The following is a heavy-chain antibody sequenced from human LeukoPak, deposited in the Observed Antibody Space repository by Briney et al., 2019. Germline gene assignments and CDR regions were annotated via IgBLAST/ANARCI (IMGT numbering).Heavy chain of an antibody. D-gene: IGHD2-15*01. J-gene: IGHJ4*02. Sequence: GASVKVSCKASGYIFTSYDINWVRQATGQGLEWMGWLNPDSGNTGYAQNFQGRVIMTRDISLGTAYMELRSLRSEDTAVYYCARGPLPYCSDGRCYSLFRFDYWGQGTLVTVSS. V-gene: IGHV1-8*01. CDR2: LNPDSGNT. CDR1: GYIFTSYD. CDR3: ARGPLPYCSDGRCYSLFRFDY.